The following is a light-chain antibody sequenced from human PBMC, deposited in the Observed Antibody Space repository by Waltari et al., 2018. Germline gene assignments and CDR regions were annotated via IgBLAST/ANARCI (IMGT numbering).Light chain of an antibody. V-gene: IGLV3-25*02. CDR1: ALPRQY. CDR3: QSSDPSGNLEV. Sequence: SYELTQPPSVSVSPGQTARITCSGDALPRQYAYWYRQKPGQAPLLLIYKNTERPSVIPERFSGSTSGTKVTLIISGVQAEDEADYYCQSSDPSGNLEVFGGGTKLTVL. J-gene: IGLJ2*01. CDR2: KNT.